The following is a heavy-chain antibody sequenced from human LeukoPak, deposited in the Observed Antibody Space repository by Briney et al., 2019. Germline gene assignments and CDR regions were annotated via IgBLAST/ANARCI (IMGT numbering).Heavy chain of an antibody. V-gene: IGHV3-23*01. D-gene: IGHD3-22*01. Sequence: PGGSLRLSCAASGFTFSSYAMSWVRQAPGKGLEWVSANSGSGGSTYYADSVKGRFTISRDNSKNTLYLQMDSLRAEDTAVYYCAKDRSWDSSGYYYARVYNWFDPWGQGTLVTVSS. CDR1: GFTFSSYA. CDR2: NSGSGGST. CDR3: AKDRSWDSSGYYYARVYNWFDP. J-gene: IGHJ5*02.